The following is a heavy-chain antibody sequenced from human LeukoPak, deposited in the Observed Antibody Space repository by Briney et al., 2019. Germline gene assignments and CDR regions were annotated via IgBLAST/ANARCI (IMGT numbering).Heavy chain of an antibody. CDR2: TYYRSKWYN. CDR1: GDSVSSNSGV. CDR3: ARENQGFDI. Sequence: SQTLSLTCAISGDSVSSNSGVWNWIRQSPSRGLEWLGRTYYRSKWYNDYAVFVKSRITINPDTSKNQFSLHLNSVTPEDTAVYYCARENQGFDIWGQGTMVTVSS. V-gene: IGHV6-1*01. J-gene: IGHJ3*02.